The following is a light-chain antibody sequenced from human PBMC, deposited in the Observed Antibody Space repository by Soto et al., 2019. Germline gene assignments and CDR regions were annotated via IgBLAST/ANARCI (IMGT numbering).Light chain of an antibody. CDR3: QQRSNWPPFT. J-gene: IGKJ4*01. CDR1: QSVSSY. CDR2: DAS. Sequence: EIVLTQSPATLSLSPGERATLSSRASQSVSSYLAWYQQKPGQAPRLLIYDASNRATGIPARFSGSGSGTDCTLTISSLEPEEFAVYYCQQRSNWPPFTVGGGTKVEIK. V-gene: IGKV3-11*01.